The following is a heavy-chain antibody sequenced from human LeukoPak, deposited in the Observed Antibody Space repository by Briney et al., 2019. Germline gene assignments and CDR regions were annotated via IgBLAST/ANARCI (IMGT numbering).Heavy chain of an antibody. CDR3: ARRYRSMTTVTTYNWFDP. D-gene: IGHD4-17*01. V-gene: IGHV1-2*02. CDR2: INPNSGGT. Sequence: GASVKVSCKASGYTFTGYYMHWVRQAPGQGLEWMGWINPNSGGTKYAQKFQGRVTMTRDTSISTAYMELSRLRSDDTAVYYCARRYRSMTTVTTYNWFDPWGQGTLVTVSS. CDR1: GYTFTGYY. J-gene: IGHJ5*02.